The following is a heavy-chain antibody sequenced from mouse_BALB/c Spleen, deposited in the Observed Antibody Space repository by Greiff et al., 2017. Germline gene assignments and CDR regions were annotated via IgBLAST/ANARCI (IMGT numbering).Heavy chain of an antibody. CDR2: ISSGGSYT. J-gene: IGHJ1*01. Sequence: EVQLVESGGDLVKPGGSLKLSCAASGFTFSSYGMSWVRQTPDKRLEWVATISSGGSYTYYPDSVKGRFTISRDNAKNTLYLQMSSLKSEDTAMYYCARAFDVWGAGTTVTVSS. CDR1: GFTFSSYG. CDR3: ARAFDV. V-gene: IGHV5-6*01.